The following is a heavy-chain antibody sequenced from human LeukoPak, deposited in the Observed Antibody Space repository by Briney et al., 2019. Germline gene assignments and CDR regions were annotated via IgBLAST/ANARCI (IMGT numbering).Heavy chain of an antibody. CDR2: ITASGTAM. Sequence: GGSLRLSCAASGFTFSSYSMNWVRQAPGKGLEWVSHITASGTAMFYADSVKGRFTISRDNAENSLYLQMNSLRDENTAVYYCASSGSYRFDYWGQGTLVTVSS. V-gene: IGHV3-48*02. CDR1: GFTFSSYS. CDR3: ASSGSYRFDY. D-gene: IGHD1-26*01. J-gene: IGHJ4*02.